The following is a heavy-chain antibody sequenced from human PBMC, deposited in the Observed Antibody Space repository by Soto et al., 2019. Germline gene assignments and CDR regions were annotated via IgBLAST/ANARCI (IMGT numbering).Heavy chain of an antibody. V-gene: IGHV3-53*01. CDR3: ARELGGSWYNWFDP. CDR2: LHSDVST. Sequence: EMQLVQSGGGLIQPGGSLRLSCAVSGFTVSSDSITWVRQAPGQGLEWVSVLHSDVSTYYVDSVKGRFVISRDNSKNTVYLQMNSLRAEDTAIYYCARELGGSWYNWFDPWGQGTLVTVSS. J-gene: IGHJ5*02. CDR1: GFTVSSDS. D-gene: IGHD2-15*01.